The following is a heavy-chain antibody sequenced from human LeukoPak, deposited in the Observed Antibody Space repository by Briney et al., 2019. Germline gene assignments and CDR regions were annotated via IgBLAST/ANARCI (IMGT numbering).Heavy chain of an antibody. V-gene: IGHV4-34*01. J-gene: IGHJ4*02. Sequence: SETLSLTCAVYGGSFSGYYWSWIRQPPGKGLEWIGEINHSGSTNYNPSLKSRVTISVDTSKNQFSLKLSSVTAADTAAYYCARVYIAARRGFDYWGQGTLVTVSS. CDR2: INHSGST. D-gene: IGHD6-6*01. CDR1: GGSFSGYY. CDR3: ARVYIAARRGFDY.